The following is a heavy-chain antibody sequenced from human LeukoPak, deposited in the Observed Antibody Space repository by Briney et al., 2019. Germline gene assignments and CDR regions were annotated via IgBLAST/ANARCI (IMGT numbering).Heavy chain of an antibody. CDR1: GYTFTGYY. CDR3: ARDLGPSLVSGY. CDR2: ISAYNGNT. Sequence: ASVKASCKASGYTFTGYYMHWVRQAPGQGLEWMGWISAYNGNTNYAQKLQGRVTMTTDTSTSTAYMELRSLRSDDTAVYYCARDLGPSLVSGYWGQGTLVTVSS. V-gene: IGHV1-18*04. J-gene: IGHJ4*02. D-gene: IGHD6-6*01.